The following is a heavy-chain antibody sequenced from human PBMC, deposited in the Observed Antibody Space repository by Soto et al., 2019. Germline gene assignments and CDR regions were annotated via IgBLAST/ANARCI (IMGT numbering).Heavy chain of an antibody. CDR3: ATAPPRIVVVVAADQNWFAP. D-gene: IGHD2-15*01. CDR1: GYTFTSYY. J-gene: IGHJ5*02. V-gene: IGHV1-24*01. Sequence: ASVKVSCKASGYTFTSYYMHWVRQAPGQGLEWMGVIDPRDGETIYAQKFQGRVTMTEDTSTDTAYMELSSLRSEDTAVYYCATAPPRIVVVVAADQNWFAPWGQGALVTAPQ. CDR2: IDPRDGET.